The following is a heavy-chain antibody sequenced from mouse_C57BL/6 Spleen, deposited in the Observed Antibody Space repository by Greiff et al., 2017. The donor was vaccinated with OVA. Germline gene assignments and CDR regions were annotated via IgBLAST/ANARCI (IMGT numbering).Heavy chain of an antibody. J-gene: IGHJ3*01. CDR3: ATNPDYMNYDPFAY. CDR2: IDPSASYT. CDR1: GYNFTSYW. D-gene: IGHD2-5*01. Sequence: QVKLQQPGAELVMPGASVKLSCKASGYNFTSYWMHWVKQRPGQGLEWIGEIDPSASYTKYNPKFKGKSTLTVDKSSNTAYMQLSSLTSEDSAVYYCATNPDYMNYDPFAYWGQGTLVTVSA. V-gene: IGHV1-69*01.